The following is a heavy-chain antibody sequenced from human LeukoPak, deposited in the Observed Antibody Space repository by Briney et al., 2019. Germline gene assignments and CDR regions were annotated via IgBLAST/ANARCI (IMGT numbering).Heavy chain of an antibody. Sequence: SETLSLTCAVSGYFISSGYYWGWIRQPPWKGLEWIGSIYHSGSTYYDPSLKSRVTISVDTSKNQFSLKLSSVTAADTAVYYCARTEGYYGSGSYYKSPMFDPWGQGTLVTVSS. CDR1: GYFISSGYY. J-gene: IGHJ5*02. CDR2: IYHSGST. V-gene: IGHV4-38-2*01. D-gene: IGHD3-10*01. CDR3: ARTEGYYGSGSYYKSPMFDP.